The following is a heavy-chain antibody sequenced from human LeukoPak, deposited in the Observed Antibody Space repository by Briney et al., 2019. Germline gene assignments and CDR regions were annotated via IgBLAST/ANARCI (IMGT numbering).Heavy chain of an antibody. J-gene: IGHJ4*02. V-gene: IGHV1-24*01. D-gene: IGHD3-22*01. CDR3: ATYYYDSSGYGFY. Sequence: ASVKVSCRVSGYTLTELSMHWVRQAPGKGLEWMGGFDPEDGETIYAQKFQGRVTMTEDTSTDTAYMELSSLRSEDTAVYYCATYYYDSSGYGFYWGQGTLVTVSS. CDR2: FDPEDGET. CDR1: GYTLTELS.